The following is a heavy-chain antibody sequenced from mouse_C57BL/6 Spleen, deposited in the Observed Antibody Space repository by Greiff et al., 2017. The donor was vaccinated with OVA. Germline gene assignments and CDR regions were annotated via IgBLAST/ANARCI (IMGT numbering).Heavy chain of an antibody. CDR3: ARSAYYYGSSNYFDY. D-gene: IGHD1-1*01. Sequence: VHVKQSVAELVRPGASVKLSCTASGFNIKNTYMHWVKQRPEQGLEWIGRIDPANGNTKYAPKFQGKATITADTSSNTAYLQLSSLTSEDTAIYYCARSAYYYGSSNYFDYWGQGTTLTVSS. CDR1: GFNIKNTY. CDR2: IDPANGNT. V-gene: IGHV14-3*01. J-gene: IGHJ2*01.